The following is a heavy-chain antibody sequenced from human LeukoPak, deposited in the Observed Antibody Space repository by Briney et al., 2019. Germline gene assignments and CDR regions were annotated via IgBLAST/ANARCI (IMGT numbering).Heavy chain of an antibody. D-gene: IGHD4/OR15-4a*01. Sequence: PTGGSLRLSCTVSGFTVSDNSMSWVRQAPGKGLEWVSFIYYDDRTHYSDSVKGRFTISRDNSKNTLYLQMNSLRAEDTAVYYCARRAGAYSHPYDYWGQGTLVTVSS. J-gene: IGHJ4*02. CDR1: GFTVSDNS. CDR2: IYYDDRT. V-gene: IGHV3-53*01. CDR3: ARRAGAYSHPYDY.